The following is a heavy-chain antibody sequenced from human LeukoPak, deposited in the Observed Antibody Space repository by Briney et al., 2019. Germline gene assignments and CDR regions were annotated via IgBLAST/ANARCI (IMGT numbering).Heavy chain of an antibody. D-gene: IGHD2-15*01. CDR2: FDPEDGET. J-gene: IGHJ5*02. CDR3: AILRSDCSGGSCYPNWFDP. Sequence: ASVKVSCKVSGYTLTELSMHWVRQAPGKGLEWMGGFDPEDGETIYAQKFQGRVTMTEDTSTDTAYMELSSLRSEDTAVYYCAILRSDCSGGSCYPNWFDPWGQGTLVTVSS. CDR1: GYTLTELS. V-gene: IGHV1-24*01.